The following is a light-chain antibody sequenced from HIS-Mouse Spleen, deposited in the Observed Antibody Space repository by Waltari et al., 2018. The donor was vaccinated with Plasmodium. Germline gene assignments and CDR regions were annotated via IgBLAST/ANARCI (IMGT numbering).Light chain of an antibody. CDR3: QSYDSSLSGWV. J-gene: IGLJ3*02. Sequence: SVLTQPPSVSGPPGQRSTISCPGSSSNIGAGSDLQRYQQLPGTAPKLLIYGNSNRPSGVPDRFSGSKSGTSASLAITGLQAEDEADYYCQSYDSSLSGWVFGGGTKLTVL. CDR2: GNS. CDR1: SSNIGAGSD. V-gene: IGLV1-40*01.